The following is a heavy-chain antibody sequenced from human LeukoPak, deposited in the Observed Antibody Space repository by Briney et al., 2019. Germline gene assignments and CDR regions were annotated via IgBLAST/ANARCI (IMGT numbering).Heavy chain of an antibody. V-gene: IGHV3-33*06. CDR1: GFSFSSYG. J-gene: IGHJ4*02. CDR3: AKDREGLSSGYDLEYFDY. CDR2: IWFDGSNK. D-gene: IGHD5-12*01. Sequence: PGGSLRLSCAASGFSFSSYGMHWVRQAPGKGLEWVAVIWFDGSNKYYADSVKGRFTISRDNSKNTLFLQMNSLRAEDTAVYYCAKDREGLSSGYDLEYFDYWGQGTLVTVSS.